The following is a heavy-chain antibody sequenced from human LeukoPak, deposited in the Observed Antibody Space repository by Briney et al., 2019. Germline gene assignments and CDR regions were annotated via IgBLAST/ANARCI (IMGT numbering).Heavy chain of an antibody. CDR2: IKHDGSEK. Sequence: GGSLRLSCAASGFTFSSYWMSWVRQAPGKGLEWVANIKHDGSEKYYVDSVKGRFTISRDNDKNTLYLQMNSLRAEDTAVYYCEAYGSVWGQGTLVIVSS. CDR1: GFTFSSYW. V-gene: IGHV3-7*03. D-gene: IGHD3-10*01. J-gene: IGHJ4*02. CDR3: EAYGSV.